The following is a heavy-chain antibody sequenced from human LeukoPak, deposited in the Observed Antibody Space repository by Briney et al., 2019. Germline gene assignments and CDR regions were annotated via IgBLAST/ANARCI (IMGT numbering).Heavy chain of an antibody. V-gene: IGHV3-7*05. Sequence: GGSLRLSCGASGFIFSTYSMTWVRQAPGKGLEWVANIKEDGSEKYYVDSLKGRFTISRDNAKNSLYLQMNSLRAEDTAVYYCARDPSSDAFDIWGQGTMVTVSS. CDR3: ARDPSSDAFDI. J-gene: IGHJ3*02. CDR1: GFIFSTYS. CDR2: IKEDGSEK.